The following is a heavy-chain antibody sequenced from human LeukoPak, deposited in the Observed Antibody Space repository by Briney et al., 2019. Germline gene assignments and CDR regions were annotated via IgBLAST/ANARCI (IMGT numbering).Heavy chain of an antibody. D-gene: IGHD6-13*01. V-gene: IGHV3-7*01. J-gene: IGHJ2*01. CDR2: INHDGRET. CDR1: GFTFTTYW. CDR3: AKGYIIAGRQWYLDL. Sequence: GGSLRLSCAASGFTFTTYWMSWVRQAPGKGLEWVANINHDGRETYYADSVKGRFIISRDNAKDSLYLQMNSLRAEDAAVYYCAKGYIIAGRQWYLDLWGRGTLVGVSS.